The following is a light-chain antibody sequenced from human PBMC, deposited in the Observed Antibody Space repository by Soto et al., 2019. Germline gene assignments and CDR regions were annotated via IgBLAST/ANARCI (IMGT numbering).Light chain of an antibody. Sequence: EIVLTQSPGTLSLSPGERATLSCRASQSVSSTYLAWYQQKPGQAPRLLMYGVSSRATGIPDRFSGSGSGTDFTLISSRLEPEDFAVYYCQKYGSSQYTFGQGTNLEIK. CDR1: QSVSSTY. V-gene: IGKV3-20*01. CDR2: GVS. CDR3: QKYGSSQYT. J-gene: IGKJ2*01.